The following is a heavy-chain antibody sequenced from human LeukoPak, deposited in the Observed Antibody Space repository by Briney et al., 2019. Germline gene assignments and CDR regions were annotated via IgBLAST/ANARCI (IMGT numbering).Heavy chain of an antibody. CDR2: IYSGGST. V-gene: IGHV3-53*01. D-gene: IGHD1-14*01. CDR1: GFTVSSNY. Sequence: GGSLRLSRAASGFTVSSNYMSWVRQAPGKGLEWVSVIYSGGSTYYADSVKGRFTISRDNSKNTLYLQMNSLRAEDTAVYYCARGTRMTPFDYWGQGTLVTVSS. J-gene: IGHJ4*02. CDR3: ARGTRMTPFDY.